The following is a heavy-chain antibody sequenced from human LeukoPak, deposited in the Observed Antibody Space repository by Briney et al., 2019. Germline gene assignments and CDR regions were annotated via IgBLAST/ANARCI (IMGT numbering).Heavy chain of an antibody. CDR2: ISYDGSNK. V-gene: IGHV3-30-3*01. CDR3: ARGELGVVIMPGREWFDP. Sequence: GRSLRLSCAASGFTFSSYAMHWVRQAPGKGLEWVAVISYDGSNKYYADPVKGRFTISRDNSKSTLYLQMNSLRAEDTAVYYCARGELGVVIMPGREWFDPWGQGTLVTVSS. D-gene: IGHD3-3*01. J-gene: IGHJ5*02. CDR1: GFTFSSYA.